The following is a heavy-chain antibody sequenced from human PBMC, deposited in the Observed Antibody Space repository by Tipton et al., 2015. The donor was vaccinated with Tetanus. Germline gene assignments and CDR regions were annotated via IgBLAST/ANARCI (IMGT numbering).Heavy chain of an antibody. CDR2: ISGPGSTI. D-gene: IGHD2-15*01. V-gene: IGHV3-11*01. J-gene: IGHJ4*02. CDR3: ARRGVGWHFDY. Sequence: SLRLSCTVSGGSVSSSTYYWVWIRQAPGKGLEWVSFISGPGSTIYYADSVKGRFTISRDNANNSLYLQMSSLRAEDSAVYYCARRGVGWHFDYWGQGTLVPVSS. CDR1: GGSVSSSTYY.